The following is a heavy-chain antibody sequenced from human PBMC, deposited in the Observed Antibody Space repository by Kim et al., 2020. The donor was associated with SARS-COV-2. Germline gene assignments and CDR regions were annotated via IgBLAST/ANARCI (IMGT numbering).Heavy chain of an antibody. CDR3: ARASSGSYYNWFDP. J-gene: IGHJ5*02. V-gene: IGHV3-30*01. Sequence: GKGRFTISRDNSKNKLYLQMNSLRAEDTAVYYCARASSGSYYNWFDPWGQGTLVTVSS. D-gene: IGHD3-10*01.